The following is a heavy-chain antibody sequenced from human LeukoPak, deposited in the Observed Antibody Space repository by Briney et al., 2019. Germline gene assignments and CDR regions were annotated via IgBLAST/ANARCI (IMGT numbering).Heavy chain of an antibody. CDR2: INSDGSST. CDR3: ARPYDFWSGLDAFDI. Sequence: PGGSLRLSCAASGFTFSSYWMHWVRQAPGKGLVWVSRINSDGSSTSYADSVKGRFTISRDNAKNTLYLQVNSLRAEDTAVYYCARPYDFWSGLDAFDIWGQGTMVTVSS. D-gene: IGHD3-3*01. J-gene: IGHJ3*02. V-gene: IGHV3-74*01. CDR1: GFTFSSYW.